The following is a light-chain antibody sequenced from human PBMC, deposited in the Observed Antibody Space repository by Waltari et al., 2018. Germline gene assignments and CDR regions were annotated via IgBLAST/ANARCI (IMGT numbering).Light chain of an antibody. CDR3: QAYDTTTAHVV. V-gene: IGLV3-1*01. Sequence: SYELTQSPSVSVSPGQTASITCSGDKLGEKYACWYQQRPGQSPKLLIFQDPRRPSGIPERFAGSSSRNTATLTISGTQATDEAHYYCQAYDTTTAHVVFGGGTKLTVL. CDR1: KLGEKY. CDR2: QDP. J-gene: IGLJ2*01.